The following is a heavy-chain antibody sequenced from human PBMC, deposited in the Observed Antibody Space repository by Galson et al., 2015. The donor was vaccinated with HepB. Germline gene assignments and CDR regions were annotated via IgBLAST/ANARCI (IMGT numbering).Heavy chain of an antibody. J-gene: IGHJ4*02. CDR1: RFTFSSYW. CDR2: INQDGSEK. Sequence: SLRLSCAASRFTFSSYWMSWVRQAPGKGLEWVANINQDGSEKYYVDSVKGRFTISRDNAKNSLYLQMNSLRAEDTAVYYCASSGYHLPGFWGQGTLVTVSS. CDR3: ASSGYHLPGF. D-gene: IGHD3-22*01. V-gene: IGHV3-7*01.